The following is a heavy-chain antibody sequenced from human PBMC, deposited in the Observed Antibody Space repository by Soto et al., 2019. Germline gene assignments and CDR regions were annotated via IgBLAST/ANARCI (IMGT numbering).Heavy chain of an antibody. V-gene: IGHV4-59*01. J-gene: IGHJ4*02. CDR2: IYYSGST. Sequence: PSETLSLTCTVSGGSISSYYWSWIRQPPGKGLEWIGYIYYSGSTNYNPSLKSRVTISVDTSKIQFSLKLSSVTAADTAVYYCARDYYDILTGYYSFDYWGQGTLVTVSS. CDR1: GGSISSYY. CDR3: ARDYYDILTGYYSFDY. D-gene: IGHD3-9*01.